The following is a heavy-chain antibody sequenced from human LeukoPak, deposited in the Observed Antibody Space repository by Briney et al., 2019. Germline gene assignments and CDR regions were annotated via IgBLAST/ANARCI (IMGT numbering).Heavy chain of an antibody. D-gene: IGHD6-19*01. CDR3: ARDVKQWLVSSPY. CDR1: GYTFTGYH. V-gene: IGHV1-2*02. J-gene: IGHJ4*02. Sequence: ASVKVSCKASGYTFTGYHIHWVRQAPGQGLEWMGWINPNSGGTNYAQKFQGRVTMTRDTSISTAYMELSRLRSDDTAVYYCARDVKQWLVSSPYWGQGTLVTVSS. CDR2: INPNSGGT.